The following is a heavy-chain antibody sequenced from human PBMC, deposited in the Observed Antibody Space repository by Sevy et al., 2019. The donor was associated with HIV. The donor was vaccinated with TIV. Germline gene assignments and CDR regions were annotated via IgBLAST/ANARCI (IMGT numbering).Heavy chain of an antibody. CDR3: ARPSGLSSTSYYYYGMDV. J-gene: IGHJ6*02. Sequence: GESLKISCKGSGYSFTSYWIGWVRQMPGKGLEWMGIIYPGDSDTSYSPSFQGQVTISADKPISTAYLQWSSLKASDTAMYYCARPSGLSSTSYYYYGMDVWGQGTTVTGSS. CDR1: GYSFTSYW. CDR2: IYPGDSDT. V-gene: IGHV5-51*01. D-gene: IGHD2-2*01.